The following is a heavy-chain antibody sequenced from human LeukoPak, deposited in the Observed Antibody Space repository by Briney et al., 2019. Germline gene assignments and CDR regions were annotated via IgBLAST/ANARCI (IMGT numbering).Heavy chain of an antibody. D-gene: IGHD1-1*01. Sequence: SETLSLTCTASGGSISSYYWSWIRQPPRKGLEWIGYIYYSGSTNYNPSLKSRVTISVDTSKNQFSLKLSSVTAADTAEYYCARTLSGYSYLDYWGQGTLVTVSS. CDR2: IYYSGST. CDR1: GGSISSYY. CDR3: ARTLSGYSYLDY. J-gene: IGHJ4*02. V-gene: IGHV4-59*01.